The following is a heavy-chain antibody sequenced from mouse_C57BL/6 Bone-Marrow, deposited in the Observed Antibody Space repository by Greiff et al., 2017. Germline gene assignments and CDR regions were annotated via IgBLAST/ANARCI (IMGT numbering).Heavy chain of an antibody. CDR1: GFTFSSYA. Sequence: EVKLMESGEGLVKPGGSLKLSCAASGFTFSSYAMSWVRQTPEKRLEWVAYISSGGDYIYYADTVKGRFTISRDNARNTLYLQMSSLKSEDTAMYYSITTVLDYAMDYWGQGTSVTVSS. J-gene: IGHJ4*01. D-gene: IGHD1-1*01. V-gene: IGHV5-9-1*02. CDR3: ITTVLDYAMDY. CDR2: ISSGGDYI.